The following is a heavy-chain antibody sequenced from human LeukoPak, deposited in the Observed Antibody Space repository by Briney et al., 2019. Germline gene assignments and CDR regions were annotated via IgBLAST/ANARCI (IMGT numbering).Heavy chain of an antibody. D-gene: IGHD4-11*01. V-gene: IGHV3-7*03. Sequence: TGGSLRFSCAASGFDFSNYWMYWVRQAPGKGLEWVANIKQDGSEKYYVDSVRGRFTISRDNAKSSLSLQMNSLRAEDTAVYYCASNYGGWGQGTLVTVSS. CDR3: ASNYGG. CDR2: IKQDGSEK. J-gene: IGHJ4*02. CDR1: GFDFSNYW.